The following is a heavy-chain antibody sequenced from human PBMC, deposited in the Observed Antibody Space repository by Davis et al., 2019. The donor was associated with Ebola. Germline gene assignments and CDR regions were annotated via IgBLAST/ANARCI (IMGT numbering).Heavy chain of an antibody. Sequence: SETLSLTCTVSGGSISSGGYYWSWIRQHPGKGLEWIGYIYYSGSTYYNPSLKSRVTISVDTSKNQFSLKLSSVTAADTAVYYCARRPYYYYGMDVWGKGTTVTVSS. V-gene: IGHV4-31*03. CDR1: GGSISSGGYY. CDR3: ARRPYYYYGMDV. J-gene: IGHJ6*04. CDR2: IYYSGST.